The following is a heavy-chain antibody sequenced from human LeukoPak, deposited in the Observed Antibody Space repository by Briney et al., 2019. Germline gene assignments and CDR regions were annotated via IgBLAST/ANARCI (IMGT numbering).Heavy chain of an antibody. CDR1: GFTFSSYS. J-gene: IGHJ4*02. V-gene: IGHV3-21*04. CDR2: ISSSSSYI. Sequence: GGSLRLSCAASGFTFSSYSMNWVRQAPGRGLEWVSSISSSSSYIYYADSVKGRFTISRDNAKNSLYLQMNSLRAEDTAVYYCATPLDYYDSSGYHQGGDWGQGTLVTVSS. D-gene: IGHD3-22*01. CDR3: ATPLDYYDSSGYHQGGD.